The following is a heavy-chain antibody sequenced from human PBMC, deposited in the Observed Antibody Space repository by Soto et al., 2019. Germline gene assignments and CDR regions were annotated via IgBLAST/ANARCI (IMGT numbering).Heavy chain of an antibody. CDR1: GGSISSGEYY. D-gene: IGHD3-10*01. J-gene: IGHJ5*02. CDR2: ISYSGST. CDR3: ARGEVTMVRGVTLNWFDP. V-gene: IGHV4-30-4*01. Sequence: SETLSLTCTVSGGSISSGEYYWTWVRQPPGKGLEWIGYISYSGSTHYSPSLKSRVSITVDTSKNQFSLNLASVSAEDTAVYYCARGEVTMVRGVTLNWFDPWGQGTLVTVSS.